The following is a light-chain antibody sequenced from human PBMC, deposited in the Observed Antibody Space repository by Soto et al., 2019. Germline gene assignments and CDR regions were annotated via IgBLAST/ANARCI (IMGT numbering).Light chain of an antibody. CDR3: QQYNNWPRT. CDR1: QSVSSN. V-gene: IGKV3-15*01. Sequence: EILLTQSPSTLSVSPGERATLSCGAGQSVSSNLAWYQQKPGQAPRLLIYGASTSATGIPARFTGSGSGTEFTLTISSLQYEDFAVYYCQQYNNWPRTFGQGTRWIS. CDR2: GAS. J-gene: IGKJ1*01.